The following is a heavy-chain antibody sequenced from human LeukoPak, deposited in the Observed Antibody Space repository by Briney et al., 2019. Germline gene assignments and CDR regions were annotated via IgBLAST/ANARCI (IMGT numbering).Heavy chain of an antibody. Sequence: GASVKVSCKASGYTFTGHYMHWVRQAPGQGLEWMGWVNPNTGGTNYAQKFQGRVTMTRDTSISTAYMDLSGLTSDDTAVYFCGRGSGYERDINYWGQGTLVTVSS. CDR3: GRGSGYERDINY. CDR2: VNPNTGGT. D-gene: IGHD5-12*01. V-gene: IGHV1-2*02. J-gene: IGHJ4*02. CDR1: GYTFTGHY.